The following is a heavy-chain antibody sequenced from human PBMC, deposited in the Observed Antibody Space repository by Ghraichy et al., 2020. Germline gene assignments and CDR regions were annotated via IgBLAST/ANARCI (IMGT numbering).Heavy chain of an antibody. J-gene: IGHJ1*01. Sequence: GGSLRLSCAASGFTFSSYWMGWVRQAPGKGLEWVANIKQDGSEKYYVDSVKGRFTISRDNAMNSVYLRMNSLRVKDTAVYYCVREGTWNYYDSAGYYQLYHFQHWGQGTLVTVSS. CDR2: IKQDGSEK. V-gene: IGHV3-7*03. CDR1: GFTFSSYW. D-gene: IGHD3-22*01. CDR3: VREGTWNYYDSAGYYQLYHFQH.